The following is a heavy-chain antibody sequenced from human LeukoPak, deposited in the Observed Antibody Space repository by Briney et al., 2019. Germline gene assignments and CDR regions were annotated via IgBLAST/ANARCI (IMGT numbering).Heavy chain of an antibody. CDR1: GFTFSSYA. CDR3: ARDSTYYYASGSSGPHYFDY. Sequence: PGRSLRLSCAASGFTFSSYAMHWVRQAPGKGLEWVAVISNDGGNTYYADSVKGRFTISRDNSKNTLYLQLNSLRAEDTSVYYCARDSTYYYASGSSGPHYFDYWGQGTLVTVSS. V-gene: IGHV3-30*01. CDR2: ISNDGGNT. D-gene: IGHD3-10*01. J-gene: IGHJ4*02.